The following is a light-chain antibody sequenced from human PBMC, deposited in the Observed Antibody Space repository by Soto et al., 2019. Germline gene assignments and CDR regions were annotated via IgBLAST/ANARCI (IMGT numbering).Light chain of an antibody. CDR2: EVT. J-gene: IGLJ1*01. V-gene: IGLV2-14*01. CDR1: SSDVGGYNF. Sequence: QSAPTQPASVSGSPGHSITISCTGTSSDVGGYNFVSWYQQKPGKAPKLLIYEVTHRPSGISDRFSGSKSGNMASLTISGLQDEDEASYARNRRYVFGSGTKLTVL. CDR3: NRRYV.